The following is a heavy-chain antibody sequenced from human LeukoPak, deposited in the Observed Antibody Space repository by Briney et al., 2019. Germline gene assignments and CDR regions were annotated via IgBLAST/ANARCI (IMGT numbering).Heavy chain of an antibody. J-gene: IGHJ5*02. Sequence: SETLSLTCTVSGGSISSSSYYWGWIRQPPGKGLEWIGSIYYSGSTYYNPPLKSRVTISEDTSKNQFSLKLRSVTAADTAVYYCARGPRFGELLWHWFDPWGQGTLVTVSS. CDR2: IYYSGST. V-gene: IGHV4-39*07. CDR1: GGSISSSSYY. CDR3: ARGPRFGELLWHWFDP. D-gene: IGHD3-10*01.